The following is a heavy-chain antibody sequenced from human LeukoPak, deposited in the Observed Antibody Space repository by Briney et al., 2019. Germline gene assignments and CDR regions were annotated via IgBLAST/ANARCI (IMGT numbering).Heavy chain of an antibody. CDR3: ARRFSAAAEY. V-gene: IGHV3-11*01. CDR2: ITSSGSSM. D-gene: IGHD6-13*01. CDR1: GFTFSDYY. Sequence: PGGSLRLSCAASGFTFSDYYMSRIRQAPGKGLEWVSYITSSGSSMYYADSVKGRFTISRDNAKNSLYLQMNSLRAEDTAVYYCARRFSAAAEYWGQGTLVTVSS. J-gene: IGHJ4*02.